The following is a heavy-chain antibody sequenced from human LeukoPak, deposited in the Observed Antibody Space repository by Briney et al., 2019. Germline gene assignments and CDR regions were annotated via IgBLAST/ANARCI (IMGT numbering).Heavy chain of an antibody. D-gene: IGHD3-22*01. CDR1: GYTFTSYG. V-gene: IGHV1-18*01. CDR3: ARDPYYYDSSGYYYRPPLDY. Sequence: ASVKVSCKASGYTFTSYGISWVRQAPGQGLEWMGWISAYNGNTNYAQKLQGRVTMTTDTSTSTAYMELRSLRSDDTAVYYCARDPYYYDSSGYYYRPPLDYWGQGTLVTVS. CDR2: ISAYNGNT. J-gene: IGHJ4*02.